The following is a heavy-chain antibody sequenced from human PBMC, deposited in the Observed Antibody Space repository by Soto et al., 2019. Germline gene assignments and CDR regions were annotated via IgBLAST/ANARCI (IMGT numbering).Heavy chain of an antibody. J-gene: IGHJ4*02. Sequence: QVQLVESGGGVVQPGRSLRLSCAASGFTFSSYGMHWVRQAPGKGLEWVAVIWYDGSNKYYADSVKGRFTISRDNSMNTLYLQMNSLRAEDTAVYYCARDSSSSPEYYFDYWGQGTLVTVSS. CDR3: ARDSSSSPEYYFDY. V-gene: IGHV3-33*01. CDR2: IWYDGSNK. D-gene: IGHD6-6*01. CDR1: GFTFSSYG.